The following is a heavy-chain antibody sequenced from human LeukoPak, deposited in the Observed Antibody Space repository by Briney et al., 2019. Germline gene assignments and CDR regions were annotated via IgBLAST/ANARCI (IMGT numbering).Heavy chain of an antibody. J-gene: IGHJ4*02. V-gene: IGHV4-39*01. D-gene: IGHD1-26*01. CDR1: GGSISSSSYY. CDR3: ARHEDVLGSYYDPLGY. CDR2: ICYSGST. Sequence: PSETLSLTCTVSGGSISSSSYYWGWIRQPPGKGLEWIGSICYSGSTYYNPSLKSRVTISVDTSKNQFSLKLSSVTAADTAVYYCARHEDVLGSYYDPLGYWGQGTLVTVSS.